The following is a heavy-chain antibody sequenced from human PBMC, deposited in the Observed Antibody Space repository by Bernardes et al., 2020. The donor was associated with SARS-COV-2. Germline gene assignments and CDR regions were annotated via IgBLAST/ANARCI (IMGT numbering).Heavy chain of an antibody. CDR1: GFSLRSSGLS. CDR2: IDWDDDT. D-gene: IGHD6-13*01. V-gene: IGHV2-70*11. J-gene: IGHJ4*02. Sequence: SGPTQVKPSQTLTLTCTFSGFSLRSSGLSVNWIRQPPGKALEWLARIDWDDDTYYSTSLKTRLSISKDTSKNQVVLTMTNMDPVDTATYYCARIYIAAAGTACDYWGQGTLVTVSS. CDR3: ARIYIAAAGTACDY.